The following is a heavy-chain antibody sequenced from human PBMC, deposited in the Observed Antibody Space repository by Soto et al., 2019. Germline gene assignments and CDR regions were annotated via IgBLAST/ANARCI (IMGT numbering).Heavy chain of an antibody. J-gene: IGHJ3*02. CDR3: ARDQQFSKELPPDAFDI. Sequence: GGSLRLSCAASGFTFSSYSMNWVRQAPGKGLEWVSYISSSSSTIYYADSVKGRFTISRDNAKNSLYLQMNSLRDEDTAVYYCARDQQFSKELPPDAFDIWGQGTMVTVSS. V-gene: IGHV3-48*02. CDR1: GFTFSSYS. CDR2: ISSSSSTI. D-gene: IGHD2-2*01.